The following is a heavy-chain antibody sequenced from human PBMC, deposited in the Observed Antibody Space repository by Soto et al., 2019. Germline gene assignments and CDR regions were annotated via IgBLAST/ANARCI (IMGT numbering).Heavy chain of an antibody. J-gene: IGHJ4*02. Sequence: SETLSLTCTVSGGSIRNSDYYWVWIRQPPGKGLEWIGSSSYSGASYYNPSLRRGTTFSVDTSENQFSVRLSSVTGADTAVYYCARRLRTGKYFDYWGQGTLVTVSS. CDR3: ARRLRTGKYFDY. CDR1: GGSIRNSDYY. CDR2: SSYSGAS. V-gene: IGHV4-39*01. D-gene: IGHD1-1*01.